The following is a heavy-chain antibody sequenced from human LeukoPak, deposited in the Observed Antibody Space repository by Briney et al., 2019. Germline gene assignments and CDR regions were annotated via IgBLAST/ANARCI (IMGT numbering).Heavy chain of an antibody. CDR3: AREEGEFGELLYGDVSGYFDY. J-gene: IGHJ4*02. Sequence: KPGASVKVSCKASGYTFTSYGISWVRQAPGQGLEWMGWISAYNGNTNYAQKLQGRVTMTTDTSTSTAYMELRSLRSDDTAVYYCAREEGEFGELLYGDVSGYFDYWGQGTLVTVSS. CDR1: GYTFTSYG. V-gene: IGHV1-18*01. D-gene: IGHD3-10*01. CDR2: ISAYNGNT.